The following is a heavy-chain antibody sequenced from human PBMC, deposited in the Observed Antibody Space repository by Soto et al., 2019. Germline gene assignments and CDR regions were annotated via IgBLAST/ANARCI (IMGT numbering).Heavy chain of an antibody. CDR1: GFIFKNQA. CDR2: ISDSGDET. V-gene: IGHV3-23*01. D-gene: IGHD3-16*02. J-gene: IGHJ4*02. Sequence: EVQLLESGGGLVQPGGSLRLSCAASGFIFKNQAMCWVRQGRGKGLEWVSCISDSGDETFFLDSVKGRFGISRDNSENTLFLYMSSLTGEDSAIYYCARRGPYRWGHFDYWGQGTLVTVSS. CDR3: ARRGPYRWGHFDY.